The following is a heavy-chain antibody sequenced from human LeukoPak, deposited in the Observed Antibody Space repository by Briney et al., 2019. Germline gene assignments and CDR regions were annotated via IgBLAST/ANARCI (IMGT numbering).Heavy chain of an antibody. Sequence: PGGSLRLSCAASGFTFSDYYMSWIRQAPGKGLEWVSYISSSGSTIYYADSVKGRFTVSRDNAKNSLYLQMNSLRAEDTAVYYCASSITIFGVVNSLVRNWGQGTLVTVSS. V-gene: IGHV3-11*01. CDR1: GFTFSDYY. D-gene: IGHD3-3*01. J-gene: IGHJ4*02. CDR3: ASSITIFGVVNSLVRN. CDR2: ISSSGSTI.